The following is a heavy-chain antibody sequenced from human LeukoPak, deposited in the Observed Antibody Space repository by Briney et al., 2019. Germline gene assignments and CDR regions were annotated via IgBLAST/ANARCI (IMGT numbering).Heavy chain of an antibody. J-gene: IGHJ4*02. CDR3: TTAGVDYGDYGEFDY. D-gene: IGHD4-17*01. CDR2: IKSKTDGGTT. Sequence: PGGSLRLSCTASEFTFNNAWMSWVRQAPGKGLEWVGRIKSKTDGGTTDYAAPVKGRFTISRDDSKNTLYLQMYSLKTEDTAVYYCTTAGVDYGDYGEFDYWGQGTLVTVSS. V-gene: IGHV3-15*01. CDR1: EFTFNNAW.